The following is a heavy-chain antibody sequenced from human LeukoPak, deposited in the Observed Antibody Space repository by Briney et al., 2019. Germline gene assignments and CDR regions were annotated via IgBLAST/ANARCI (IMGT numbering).Heavy chain of an antibody. V-gene: IGHV3-48*01. CDR3: AKDDDWGRYKH. D-gene: IGHD3-16*01. Sequence: GGSLRLSCAASGCTFSSYSMNWVRQAPGKGLEWVSYISSSSSTIYYADSGKGRFTTTRDNSKNTQSLQMNSLRAEDTAVYYCAKDDDWGRYKHWGQGTPVTVSS. CDR1: GCTFSSYS. CDR2: ISSSSSTI. J-gene: IGHJ1*01.